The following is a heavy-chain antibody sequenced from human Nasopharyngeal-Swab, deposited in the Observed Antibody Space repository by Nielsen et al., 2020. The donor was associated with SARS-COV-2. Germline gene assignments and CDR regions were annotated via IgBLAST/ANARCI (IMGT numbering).Heavy chain of an antibody. V-gene: IGHV4-34*01. D-gene: IGHD6-19*01. Sequence: PGKGLEWIGEINHSGSTNYNPSLKSRVTISVDTSNNQFSLKLSSVTAADTAVYYCARGSRSGINNYSSGWYFFDYWGQGALVTVPQ. CDR3: ARGSRSGINNYSSGWYFFDY. J-gene: IGHJ4*02. CDR2: INHSGST.